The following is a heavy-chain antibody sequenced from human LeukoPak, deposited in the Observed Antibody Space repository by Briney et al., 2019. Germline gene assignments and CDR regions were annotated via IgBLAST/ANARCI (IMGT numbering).Heavy chain of an antibody. CDR3: ARHRKSARNYLYYYMDV. CDR2: FFYTGST. V-gene: IGHV4-39*01. J-gene: IGHJ6*03. D-gene: IGHD6-6*01. CDR1: DGSISSATYY. Sequence: SETLSLTCTVSDGSISSATYYWGWIRQSPNKGLDWIGSFFYTGSTSYSPSLKSRLIISIDTSKNQFSLNLTSVTAADTALYYCARHRKSARNYLYYYMDVWGKGTTVTVSS.